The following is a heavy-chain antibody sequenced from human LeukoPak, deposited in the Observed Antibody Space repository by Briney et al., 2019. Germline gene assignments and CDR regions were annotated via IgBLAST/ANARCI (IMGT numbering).Heavy chain of an antibody. CDR1: GGPISSYY. CDR2: IYYSGST. D-gene: IGHD3-16*01. V-gene: IGHV4-59*01. J-gene: IGHJ4*02. CDR3: ARDYDSSLDY. Sequence: PSETLSLTCTVSGGPISSYYWSWIRQPPGKGLEWIGYIYYSGSTNYNPSLKSRVTISVDTSKNQFSLKLSSVTAADTAVYYCARDYDSSLDYWGQGTLVTVSS.